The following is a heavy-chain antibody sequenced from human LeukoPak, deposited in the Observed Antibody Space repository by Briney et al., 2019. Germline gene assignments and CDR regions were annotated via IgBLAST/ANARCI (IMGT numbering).Heavy chain of an antibody. CDR3: ARGYASYYYDSSGYYPF. CDR1: GYTFTGYY. CDR2: INPNSGGT. D-gene: IGHD3-22*01. J-gene: IGHJ4*02. Sequence: ASVKVSCKASGYTFTGYYMHWVRQAPGQGLEWMGWINPNSGGTNYAQKFQGRVTMTRDTSISTAYMELSRLRSDDTAVYSCARGYASYYYDSSGYYPFWGQGTLVTVSS. V-gene: IGHV1-2*02.